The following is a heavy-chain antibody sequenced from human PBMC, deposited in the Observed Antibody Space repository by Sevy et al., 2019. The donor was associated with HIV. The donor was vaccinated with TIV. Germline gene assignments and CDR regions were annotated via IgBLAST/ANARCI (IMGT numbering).Heavy chain of an antibody. Sequence: GESLKISCKGSGYSFTSYWIGWVRQMPGKGLEWMGIIYPGDSDPRYSPSFQGQVTISADKSISTAYLQWSSLKASDTAMYYCARHHEGSGGSCSFDPGGQGTLVTVSS. D-gene: IGHD2-15*01. J-gene: IGHJ5*02. CDR1: GYSFTSYW. CDR2: IYPGDSDP. CDR3: ARHHEGSGGSCSFDP. V-gene: IGHV5-51*01.